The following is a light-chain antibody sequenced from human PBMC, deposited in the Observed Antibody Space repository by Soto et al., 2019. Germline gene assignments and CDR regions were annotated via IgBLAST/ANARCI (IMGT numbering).Light chain of an antibody. CDR3: QQYINWWK. Sequence: EIVMTQSPATLSVSPGERATLSCRASQSVNRNLAWYQQKPGQAPRLLIYAASTMATGIPARFSGSGSETESTLTISSLQSEDFEIDYCQQYINWWKFAQGTQV. CDR2: AAS. V-gene: IGKV3-15*01. J-gene: IGKJ1*01. CDR1: QSVNRN.